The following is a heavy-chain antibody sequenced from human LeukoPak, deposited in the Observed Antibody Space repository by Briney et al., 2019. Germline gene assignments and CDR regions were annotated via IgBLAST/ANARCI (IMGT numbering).Heavy chain of an antibody. V-gene: IGHV3-48*03. D-gene: IGHD1-26*01. CDR3: AREGVGRIGDGFDI. CDR1: GFTFSSYE. CDR2: ISSSGSTI. Sequence: GGSLRPSCAVSGFTFSSYEMNWVRQAPGKGLEWGSYISSSGSTIYYADSVKGRSTISRDNAKKSLSLQMNSLRAEYTAVYYCAREGVGRIGDGFDIWGQGTMVTVSS. J-gene: IGHJ3*02.